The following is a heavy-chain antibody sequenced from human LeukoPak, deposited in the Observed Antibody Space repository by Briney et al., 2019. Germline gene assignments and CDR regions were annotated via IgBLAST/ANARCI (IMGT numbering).Heavy chain of an antibody. D-gene: IGHD4-17*01. V-gene: IGHV4-30-2*01. CDR3: ARAADHDYGDYRDAFDI. CDR1: GGSISSGGYS. Sequence: SETLSLTCAVSGGSISSGGYSWSWIRQPPGKGLEWIGYIYHSGSTYYNPSLKSRVTISVDRSKNQFSLKLSSVTAADTAVYYCARAADHDYGDYRDAFDIWGQGTMVTVSS. CDR2: IYHSGST. J-gene: IGHJ3*02.